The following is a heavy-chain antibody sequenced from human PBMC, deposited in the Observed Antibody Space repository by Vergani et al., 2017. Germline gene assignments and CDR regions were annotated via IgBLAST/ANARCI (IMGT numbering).Heavy chain of an antibody. D-gene: IGHD2-15*01. V-gene: IGHV1-46*02. CDR3: ARSIEYXTSGSCRPYYFDL. J-gene: IGHJ4*02. CDR2: VNFVTGAA. Sequence: QVQLVQSGAAVKKPGASAKVSCTASGYIFKNYYMHWLRLAPGQGFQWMGVVNFVTGAATSPQKFEGRITMTRDTSTATFYMDLSSLKYEDTAIYYCARSIEYXTSGSCRPYYFDLWGQGTLVTVSS. CDR1: GYIFKNYY.